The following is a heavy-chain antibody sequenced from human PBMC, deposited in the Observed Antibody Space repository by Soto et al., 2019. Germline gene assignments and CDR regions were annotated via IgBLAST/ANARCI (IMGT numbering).Heavy chain of an antibody. V-gene: IGHV1-18*01. J-gene: IGHJ6*03. D-gene: IGHD3-3*01. CDR1: GYTFTSYG. CDR2: ISAYNGNT. CDR3: ARARESGPDDFWRDRSPAREVYYYYYMDV. Sequence: ASVKVSCKASGYTFTSYGISWVRQAPGQGLEWMGWISAYNGNTNYAQKLQGRVTMTTDTSTSTAYMELRSLRSDDTAVYYCARARESGPDDFWRDRSPAREVYYYYYMDVWGKGTTVTVSS.